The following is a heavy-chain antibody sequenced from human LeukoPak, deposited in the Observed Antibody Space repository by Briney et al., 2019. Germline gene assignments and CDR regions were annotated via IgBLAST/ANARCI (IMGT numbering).Heavy chain of an antibody. CDR2: IYSGDST. J-gene: IGHJ2*01. CDR3: ASHTSSWNFNWYFDL. CDR1: GFTVSYNY. Sequence: GGSLRLSCAASGFTVSYNYMTWVRQAPGKGLEWVSVIYSGDSTYYADSVKGRFTTSRDNSRSTLYLQMNSLRPEDTGVYYCASHTSSWNFNWYFDLWGRGTLVSVSS. D-gene: IGHD6-13*01. V-gene: IGHV3-66*02.